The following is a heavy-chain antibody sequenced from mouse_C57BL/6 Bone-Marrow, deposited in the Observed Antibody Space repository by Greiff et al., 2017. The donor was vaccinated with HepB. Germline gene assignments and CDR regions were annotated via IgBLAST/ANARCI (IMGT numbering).Heavy chain of an antibody. V-gene: IGHV5-4*01. CDR1: GFTFSSYA. J-gene: IGHJ3*01. CDR3: ARDRTGFAY. Sequence: EVKLVESGGGLVKPGGSLKLSCAASGFTFSSYAMSWVRQTPEKRLEWVATISDGGSYTYYPDNVKGRVTISRDNAKNNLYLQMSHLKSEDTAMYYCARDRTGFAYWGQGTLVTVSA. CDR2: ISDGGSYT.